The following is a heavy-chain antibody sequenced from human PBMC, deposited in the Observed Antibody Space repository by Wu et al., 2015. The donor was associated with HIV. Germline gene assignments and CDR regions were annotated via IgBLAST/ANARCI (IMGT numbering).Heavy chain of an antibody. Sequence: QMQLVQSGPEVKKPGTSVKVSCKASGFTFTTSAMQWVRQARGQRLEWIGWIVVGSGNTNYAQKFQERVTITRDMSTSTAYMELSSLRSEDTAVYYCAARGPGVGSSWTHWYFDLWGRGTLVTVSS. V-gene: IGHV1-58*02. CDR3: AARGPGVGSSWTHWYFDL. J-gene: IGHJ2*01. CDR1: GFTFTTSA. D-gene: IGHD6-13*01. CDR2: IVVGSGNT.